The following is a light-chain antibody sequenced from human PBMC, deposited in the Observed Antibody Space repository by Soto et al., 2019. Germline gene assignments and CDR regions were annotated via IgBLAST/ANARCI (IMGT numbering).Light chain of an antibody. J-gene: IGKJ1*01. CDR2: AAS. V-gene: IGKV1-27*01. Sequence: DIRMTQSPPSLSAFVGDKVTITCRASHDIDNFLAWYHQKPGEVPKLLIYAASTLESGASSRFSGSGAGTVFTLTISSLQPEDAGSYYCQRYDSVPRTFGQGTKVEVK. CDR1: HDIDNF. CDR3: QRYDSVPRT.